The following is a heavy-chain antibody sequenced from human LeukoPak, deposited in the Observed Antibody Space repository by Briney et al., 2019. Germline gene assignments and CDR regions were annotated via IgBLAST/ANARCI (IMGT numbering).Heavy chain of an antibody. J-gene: IGHJ4*02. Sequence: SETLSLTCTVSGGSIRSGSYFWTWIRQPAGRGLEWIGRIYTRGNPNYNPSLQSRVTISLDTSKNQFSLRLNPVTAADTAVYYCARAPSTAVIPYYFDYWGQGTLVTVSS. V-gene: IGHV4-61*02. CDR3: ARAPSTAVIPYYFDY. CDR1: GGSIRSGSYF. CDR2: IYTRGNP. D-gene: IGHD2-2*01.